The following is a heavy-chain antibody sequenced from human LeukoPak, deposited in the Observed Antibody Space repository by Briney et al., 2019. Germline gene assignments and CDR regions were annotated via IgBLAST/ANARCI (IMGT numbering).Heavy chain of an antibody. CDR1: GFTVSSNY. V-gene: IGHV3-66*02. CDR2: IYIDGGT. J-gene: IGHJ4*02. D-gene: IGHD6-6*01. Sequence: GGSLRLSCAASGFTVSSNYMSWVRQAPGKGLEWVSVIYIDGGTYYADSVKGRFTISRDNSKNTLYLQMHSLRTEDTAVYYCARGRSYSSSWSFDYWGQGTLVTVSS. CDR3: ARGRSYSSSWSFDY.